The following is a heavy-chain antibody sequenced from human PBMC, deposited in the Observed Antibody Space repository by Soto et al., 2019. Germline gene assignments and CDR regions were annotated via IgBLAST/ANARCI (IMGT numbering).Heavy chain of an antibody. CDR2: SSSNGGST. J-gene: IGHJ5*02. D-gene: IGHD3-10*01. V-gene: IGHV3-64*01. CDR3: ARGGRVLWFGEPFEP. Sequence: EVQLVESGGGLVQPGGSLRLSCAASGFTFSSYAMHWVRQAPGKGLEYVSASSSNGGSTYYANSVKGRFTISRDNSKNTLYLQMGSLRAEDMAVYYCARGGRVLWFGEPFEPWGQGTLVTVSS. CDR1: GFTFSSYA.